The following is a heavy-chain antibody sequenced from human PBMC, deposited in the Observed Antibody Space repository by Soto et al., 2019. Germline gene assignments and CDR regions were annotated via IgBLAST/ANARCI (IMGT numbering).Heavy chain of an antibody. CDR3: ARDQGYSSIWGYYYGMDV. V-gene: IGHV4-59*01. Sequence: PSETLSLTCTVSGGSISSYYWSWIRQPPGKGLEWIGYIYYSGSTNYNPSLKSRVTISVDKSKNQFSLKLSSVTAADTAVYYCARDQGYSSIWGYYYGMDVWGQGTTVIVSS. CDR2: IYYSGST. D-gene: IGHD6-13*01. CDR1: GGSISSYY. J-gene: IGHJ6*02.